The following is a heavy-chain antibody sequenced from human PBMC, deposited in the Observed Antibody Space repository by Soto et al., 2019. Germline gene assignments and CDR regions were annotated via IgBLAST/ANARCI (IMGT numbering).Heavy chain of an antibody. Sequence: EVQLVESGGAIVQPGGSLRLSGATSGFTFSSYPIHWVRHAPGKGPVWVSRITEDGSGTTYADSVKGRFTVTRDNAKNTMYLQMSGLGAEDTAVYHCVRGTNGWRGMDYWGQGTLVTVSS. CDR2: ITEDGSGT. CDR3: VRGTNGWRGMDY. CDR1: GFTFSSYP. V-gene: IGHV3-74*01. D-gene: IGHD2-8*01. J-gene: IGHJ4*02.